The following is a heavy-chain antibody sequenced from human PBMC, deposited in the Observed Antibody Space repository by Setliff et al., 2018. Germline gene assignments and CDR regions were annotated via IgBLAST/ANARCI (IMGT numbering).Heavy chain of an antibody. J-gene: IGHJ4*02. CDR1: GGSITSGSYY. CDR3: ARDNTIVGATDY. Sequence: SQTLSLPCAVSGGSITSGSYYWSWIRQPAGEGLEWIGRLHTSGTTVYNPSLKGRVTISADTSTNHFSLKLTSVTAADTAVYYCARDNTIVGATDYWGQGAQVTVS. CDR2: LHTSGTT. V-gene: IGHV4-61*02. D-gene: IGHD1-26*01.